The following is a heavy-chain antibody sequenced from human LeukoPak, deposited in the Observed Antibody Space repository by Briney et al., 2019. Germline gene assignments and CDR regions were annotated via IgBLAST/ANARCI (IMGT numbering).Heavy chain of an antibody. CDR1: GFTFSRYW. CDR2: TNSDGSSI. CDR3: ARGEETWSKIYYYYYMDV. J-gene: IGHJ6*03. V-gene: IGHV3-74*01. D-gene: IGHD2-8*02. Sequence: GGSLRLSCAASGFTFSRYWMHWVRHTPGKGLVWVSRTNSDGSSISYADSVKGRFTISRDNAKNTLYLQMNSLRAEDTAVYYCARGEETWSKIYYYYYMDVWGKGTTVTISS.